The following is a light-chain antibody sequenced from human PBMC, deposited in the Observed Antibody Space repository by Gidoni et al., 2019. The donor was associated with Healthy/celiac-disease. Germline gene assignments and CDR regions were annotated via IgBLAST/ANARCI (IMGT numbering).Light chain of an antibody. CDR2: EVS. CDR3: SSYTSSSPLV. CDR1: SSDAGGYNY. Sequence: QSALTQPASVSGSPGQSITISCTGTSSDAGGYNYVSWYQQHPGKAPKLMIYEVSNRPSGVSNRFSGSKSGNTASLTISGLQAEDEADYYCSSYTSSSPLVFGGGTKLTVL. V-gene: IGLV2-14*01. J-gene: IGLJ3*02.